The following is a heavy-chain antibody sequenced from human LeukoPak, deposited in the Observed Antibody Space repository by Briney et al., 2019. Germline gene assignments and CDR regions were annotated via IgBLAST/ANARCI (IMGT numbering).Heavy chain of an antibody. CDR2: ISAYNGNT. V-gene: IGHV1-18*01. D-gene: IGHD2-2*01. CDR3: ASVHIVVVPAAISRVWFDP. J-gene: IGHJ5*02. Sequence: ASVKVSCTASGYTFTSYGISWVRQAPGQGLEWMGWISAYNGNTNYAQKLQGRVTTTTDTSTSTAYMELRSLRSDDTAVYYCASVHIVVVPAAISRVWFDPWGQGTLVTVSS. CDR1: GYTFTSYG.